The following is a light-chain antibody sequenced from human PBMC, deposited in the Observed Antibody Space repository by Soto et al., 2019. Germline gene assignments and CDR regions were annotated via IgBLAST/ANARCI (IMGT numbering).Light chain of an antibody. CDR1: QYISTY. V-gene: IGKV1-39*01. J-gene: IGKJ1*01. Sequence: DIQMTQSPSSLSASVGDRVTITCRASQYISTYLNWYRQKSGKAPEVLIYSASTLQSGVPSRFSGRGSGTDFTLTIIGLQSEDFATYYCQQSYITPRTFGAGTKVEIK. CDR3: QQSYITPRT. CDR2: SAS.